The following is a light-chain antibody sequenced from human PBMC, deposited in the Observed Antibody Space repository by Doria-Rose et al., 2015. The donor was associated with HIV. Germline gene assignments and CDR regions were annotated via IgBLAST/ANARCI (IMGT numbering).Light chain of an antibody. CDR3: SSYTDSNTLL. J-gene: IGLJ3*02. CDR2: DVS. V-gene: IGLV2-14*03. CDR1: STDVGNYNH. Sequence: QSALTQPASVSGSPGQSITISCTGASTDVGNYNHVSWFQQHPGKAPKLMICDVSKRPSGVSNRFSGSKSGNTASLTTSGLQAEDEADYYCSSYTDSNTLLFGGGTKLTVL.